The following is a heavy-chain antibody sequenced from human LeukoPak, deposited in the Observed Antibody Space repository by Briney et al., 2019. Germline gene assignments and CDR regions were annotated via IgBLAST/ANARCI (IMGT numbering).Heavy chain of an antibody. V-gene: IGHV3-74*01. Sequence: GGSLRLSCAASGFTFSSYGMHWVRQGPGKGLVWVSYIKSDESRTNYADSVKGRFTISRDNAKNTLYLQMNSLGAEDTAVYYCARGRLGYSDCWGQGALVTVSS. CDR3: ARGRLGYSDC. J-gene: IGHJ4*02. CDR1: GFTFSSYG. D-gene: IGHD4-11*01. CDR2: IKSDESRT.